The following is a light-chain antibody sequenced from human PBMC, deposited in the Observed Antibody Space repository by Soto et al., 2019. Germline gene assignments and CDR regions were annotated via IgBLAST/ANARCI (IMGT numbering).Light chain of an antibody. J-gene: IGLJ1*01. V-gene: IGLV2-14*01. CDR2: EVT. CDR1: SGDIGSYNR. Sequence: QSVLTLPASVSGSPGQSITISCTGTSGDIGSYNRVSWYQQHPGKAPKLIIYEVTDRPSGVSNRFSGSKSGNTASLTISGLQAEDEAEYYCSSYTNINTRACVFGTGTKSPS. CDR3: SSYTNINTRACV.